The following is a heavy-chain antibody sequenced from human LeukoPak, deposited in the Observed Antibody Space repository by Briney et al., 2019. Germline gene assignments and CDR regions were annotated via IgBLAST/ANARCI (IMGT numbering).Heavy chain of an antibody. CDR1: GYTFTAFH. Sequence: ASVKVSCTASGYTFTAFHIHWVRQAPGQGLEWMGWINPDGGGTIFGQRFQGRVSMTRDTSISTAYMELGSLRSDDTAVYYCARSHDYTNYVGPWGQGTLVTVSS. J-gene: IGHJ5*02. CDR2: INPDGGGT. D-gene: IGHD4-11*01. V-gene: IGHV1-2*02. CDR3: ARSHDYTNYVGP.